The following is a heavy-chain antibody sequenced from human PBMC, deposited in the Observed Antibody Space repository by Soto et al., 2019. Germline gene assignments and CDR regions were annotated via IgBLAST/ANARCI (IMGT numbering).Heavy chain of an antibody. D-gene: IGHD2-8*01. CDR1: GFTFSSYG. J-gene: IGHJ4*02. V-gene: IGHV3-30*18. CDR3: AKPGSNGAFFDY. Sequence: QVQLVESGGGVVQPGRSLRLSCAASGFTFSSYGMHWVRQAPGKGLEWVAVISYDGSNKYYADSVKGRFTISRDNSKNTLYLQMNSLRAEDTAVYYCAKPGSNGAFFDYWGQGTLVTVSS. CDR2: ISYDGSNK.